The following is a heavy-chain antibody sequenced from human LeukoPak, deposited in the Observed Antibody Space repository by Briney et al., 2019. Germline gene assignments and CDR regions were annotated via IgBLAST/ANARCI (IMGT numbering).Heavy chain of an antibody. CDR1: GFTFDDYA. J-gene: IGHJ4*02. V-gene: IGHV3-9*01. Sequence: GGSLRLSCAASGFTFDDYAMHWVRQAPGRGLEWVSGISWNSGSIGYADSVKGRFTISRDNAKNSLYLQMNSLRAEDTALYYCAKSLGASYPYYFDYWGQGTLVTVSS. D-gene: IGHD1-26*01. CDR3: AKSLGASYPYYFDY. CDR2: ISWNSGSI.